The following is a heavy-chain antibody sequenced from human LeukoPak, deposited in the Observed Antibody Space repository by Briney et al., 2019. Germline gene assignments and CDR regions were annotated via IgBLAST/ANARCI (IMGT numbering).Heavy chain of an antibody. J-gene: IGHJ4*02. CDR1: GGSISSDGYY. CDR2: IYYTGST. Sequence: SETLSLTCTVSGGSISSDGYYWSWIRQHPGKGLEWIGYIYYTGSTYYKPSLRSRVIISLDTSENHFSLKLSSVTAADTAVYYCARSPVARDGYNPSQFDYWGQGTLVTVSS. CDR3: ARSPVARDGYNPSQFDY. D-gene: IGHD5-24*01. V-gene: IGHV4-31*03.